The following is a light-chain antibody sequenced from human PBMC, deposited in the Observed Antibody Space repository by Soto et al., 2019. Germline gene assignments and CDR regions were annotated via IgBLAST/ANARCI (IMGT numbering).Light chain of an antibody. CDR2: DAS. CDR1: QSVSSN. CDR3: QQYYNWPQT. V-gene: IGKV3-15*01. Sequence: EIVVTQTPANLSVSPGARATLSCRASQSVSSNLAWYQQKPGQAPSLLIHDASTRAAGIPARFSGSGSGTEFTLTISSLQSEDFAFYYCQQYYNWPQTFGPGTKVDIK. J-gene: IGKJ3*01.